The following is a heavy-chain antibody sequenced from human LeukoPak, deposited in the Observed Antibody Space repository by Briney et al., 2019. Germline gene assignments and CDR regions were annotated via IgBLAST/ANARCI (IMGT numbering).Heavy chain of an antibody. Sequence: GGSLRLSCAASGFTFSSYGMHWVRQAPGKGLEWVAVISYDGSNKYYADSVKGRFAISRDNSKNTLYLQMNSLRAEDTAVYYCAKEYSSSWTTDYWGQGTLVTVSS. CDR3: AKEYSSSWTTDY. D-gene: IGHD6-13*01. CDR1: GFTFSSYG. V-gene: IGHV3-30*18. J-gene: IGHJ4*02. CDR2: ISYDGSNK.